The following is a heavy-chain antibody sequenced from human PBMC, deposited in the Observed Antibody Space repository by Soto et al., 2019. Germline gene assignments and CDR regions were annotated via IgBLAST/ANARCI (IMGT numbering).Heavy chain of an antibody. D-gene: IGHD3-10*01. CDR1: GGSISSGGYY. J-gene: IGHJ4*02. CDR3: ARDGSGSYSLFDY. V-gene: IGHV4-31*03. Sequence: TLSLTCTVSGGSISSGGYYWSWIRQHPGKGLEWIGYIYYSGSTYYNPSLKSRVTISVDTSKNQFSLKLSSVTAAATAVYYCARDGSGSYSLFDYWGKGTLGTVSS. CDR2: IYYSGST.